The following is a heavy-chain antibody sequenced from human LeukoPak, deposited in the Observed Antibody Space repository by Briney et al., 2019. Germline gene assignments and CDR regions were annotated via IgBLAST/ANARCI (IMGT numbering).Heavy chain of an antibody. V-gene: IGHV1-46*01. CDR2: INPSDSGT. J-gene: IGHJ5*02. Sequence: ASVKVSCKASGYIFTSYYLHWVRQAPGQGLEWMGIINPSDSGTSYAQKFQGRVTMTRDTSTSTVYMELSSLRSEDTAVYYCARGDDMVRGFIRFDPWGQGTLVTVSS. CDR1: GYIFTSYY. D-gene: IGHD3-10*01. CDR3: ARGDDMVRGFIRFDP.